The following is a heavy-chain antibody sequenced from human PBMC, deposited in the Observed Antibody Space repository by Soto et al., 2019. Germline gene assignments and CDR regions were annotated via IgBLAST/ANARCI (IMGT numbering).Heavy chain of an antibody. CDR2: IIPILGTA. J-gene: IGHJ4*02. D-gene: IGHD3-22*01. Sequence: QVQLVQSGAEVKKPASSVKVSCKASGGTFSSYAISWVRQAPGQGLEWMGGIIPILGTANYAQKFQGRVTITADESTSTAYMELSSLRSEDTAVYYCAREGASGSHIGYWGQGTLVTVSS. CDR1: GGTFSSYA. CDR3: AREGASGSHIGY. V-gene: IGHV1-69*01.